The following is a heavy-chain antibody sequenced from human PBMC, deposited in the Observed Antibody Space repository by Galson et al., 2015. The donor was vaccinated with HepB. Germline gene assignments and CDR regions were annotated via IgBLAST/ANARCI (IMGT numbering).Heavy chain of an antibody. CDR1: GFTFSSYS. CDR2: ISSSSTI. J-gene: IGHJ6*02. CDR3: ARDRNNAHCSSTSCYNYYYYYGMDV. V-gene: IGHV3-48*02. D-gene: IGHD2-2*02. Sequence: SLRLSCAASGFTFSSYSMNWVRQAPGKGLEWVSYISSSSTIYYADSVKGRFTISRDNAKNSLYLQMNSLRDEDTAVYYCARDRNNAHCSSTSCYNYYYYYGMDVWGQGTTVTVSS.